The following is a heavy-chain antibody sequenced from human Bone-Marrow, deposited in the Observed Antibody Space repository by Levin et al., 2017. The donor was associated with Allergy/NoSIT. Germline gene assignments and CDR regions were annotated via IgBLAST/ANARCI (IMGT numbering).Heavy chain of an antibody. CDR1: GYTFTSYY. Sequence: ASVKVSCKASGYTFTSYYMHWVRQAPGQGLEWMGIINPSGGSTSYAQKFQGRVTMTRDTSTSTVYMELSSLRSEDTAVYYCARIRPPEYSSSSMEPGHGYYGMDVWGQGTTVTVSS. CDR2: INPSGGST. V-gene: IGHV1-46*01. CDR3: ARIRPPEYSSSSMEPGHGYYGMDV. J-gene: IGHJ6*02. D-gene: IGHD6-6*01.